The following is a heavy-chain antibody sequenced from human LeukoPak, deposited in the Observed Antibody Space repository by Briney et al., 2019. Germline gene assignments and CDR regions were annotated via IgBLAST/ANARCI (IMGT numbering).Heavy chain of an antibody. V-gene: IGHV3-48*03. Sequence: PGGSLRLSCAASRFTFSSYEMNWVRQAPGKGLEWVSYIGSFGTTISYADSVKGRFTISRDNAKSSLYLQMSSLRVEDTAVYYCAKVATEAYYFDYWGQGTLVTVSS. CDR1: RFTFSSYE. CDR2: IGSFGTTI. D-gene: IGHD5-12*01. CDR3: AKVATEAYYFDY. J-gene: IGHJ4*02.